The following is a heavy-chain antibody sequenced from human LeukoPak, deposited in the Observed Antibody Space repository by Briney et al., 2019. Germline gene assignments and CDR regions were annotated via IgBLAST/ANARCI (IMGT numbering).Heavy chain of an antibody. Sequence: GGSLRLSCAASGFTFSSYAMTWVRQAPGKGLEWVSTISDSGARTNYADSAKGRFTISRDNSMNTLYLQMNSLRADDTAVYYCASDYFLDYWGQGTLVTVSS. D-gene: IGHD6-25*01. CDR1: GFTFSSYA. J-gene: IGHJ4*02. CDR2: ISDSGART. V-gene: IGHV3-23*01. CDR3: ASDYFLDY.